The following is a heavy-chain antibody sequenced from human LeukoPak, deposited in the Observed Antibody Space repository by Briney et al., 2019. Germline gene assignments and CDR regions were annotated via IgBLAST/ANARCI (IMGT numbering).Heavy chain of an antibody. D-gene: IGHD6-13*01. Sequence: SQTLSLTCTVSGGSISSGSYFWSWVRQPAGKGLEWIGRIYTSGSTNYNPSLKSRVTMSVDTSKNQFSLKLSSVTAADTAVYYCARGTGYSSSWSVDYWGQGTLVTVSS. J-gene: IGHJ4*02. CDR1: GGSISSGSYF. CDR3: ARGTGYSSSWSVDY. V-gene: IGHV4-61*02. CDR2: IYTSGST.